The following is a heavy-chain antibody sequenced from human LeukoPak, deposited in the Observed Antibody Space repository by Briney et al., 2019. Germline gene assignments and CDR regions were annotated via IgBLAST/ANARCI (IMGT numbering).Heavy chain of an antibody. CDR2: ISGSGGST. Sequence: PGGSLRLSCAASGFTFSDYYMSWVRQAPGKGLEWVSAISGSGGSTYYADSVKGRLTISRDNSKNTLYLQMNSLRAEDTAVYYCAKGKRGYSGKYYFDYWGQGTLVTVSS. V-gene: IGHV3-23*01. CDR3: AKGKRGYSGKYYFDY. CDR1: GFTFSDYY. D-gene: IGHD5-12*01. J-gene: IGHJ4*02.